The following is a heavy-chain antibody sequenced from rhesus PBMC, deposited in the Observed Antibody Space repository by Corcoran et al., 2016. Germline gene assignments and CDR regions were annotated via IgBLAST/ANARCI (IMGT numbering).Heavy chain of an antibody. Sequence: QVQLQESGPGLVKPSETLSLTCAVSGYSISSGYGWSWIRQPPGKGMGWIGYIGGSSCSTNYNPALKSRVTISKYTSKNQFTLRLSSVTAADTAVYYCAAGGAGGRRVNRFDVWGAGVLVTVSS. V-gene: IGHV4-127*01. CDR3: AAGGAGGRRVNRFDV. J-gene: IGHJ5-1*01. CDR1: GYSISSGYG. CDR2: IGGSSCST.